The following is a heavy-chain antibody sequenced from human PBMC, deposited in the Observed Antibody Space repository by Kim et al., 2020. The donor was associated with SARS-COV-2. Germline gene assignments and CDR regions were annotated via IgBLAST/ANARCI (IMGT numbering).Heavy chain of an antibody. V-gene: IGHV4-39*01. CDR3: ATPSRRVRGVTAYYFDY. CDR2: IYYSGST. D-gene: IGHD3-10*01. J-gene: IGHJ4*02. CDR1: GGSISSSSYY. Sequence: SETLSLTCTVSGGSISSSSYYWGWIHQPPGKGLEWIGSIYYSGSTYYNPSLKSRVTISVDTSKNQFSLKLSSVTAADTAVYYCATPSRRVRGVTAYYFDYWGQGTLVTVSS.